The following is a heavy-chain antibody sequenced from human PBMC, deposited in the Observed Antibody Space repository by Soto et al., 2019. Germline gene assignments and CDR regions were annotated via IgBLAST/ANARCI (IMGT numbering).Heavy chain of an antibody. J-gene: IGHJ6*03. CDR3: ARVCLVCGDYAGYYYMYV. D-gene: IGHD4-17*01. CDR2: INPSGGST. Sequence: ASVKVSCKASGYTFTSYYMHWVRQAPGQGLEWMGIINPSGGSTSYAQKFQGRVTMTRDTSTSTVYMELSSLRSEDTAVYYCARVCLVCGDYAGYYYMYVWGKGTTVTVSS. V-gene: IGHV1-46*03. CDR1: GYTFTSYY.